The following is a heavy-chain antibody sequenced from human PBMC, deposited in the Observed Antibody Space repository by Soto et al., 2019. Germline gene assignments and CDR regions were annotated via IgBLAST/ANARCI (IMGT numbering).Heavy chain of an antibody. CDR3: ARDCGDYGEDYSYYGMDV. V-gene: IGHV3-33*01. CDR2: IWYDGSNK. J-gene: IGHJ6*02. CDR1: GFTFSSYG. D-gene: IGHD4-17*01. Sequence: LRLSCAASGFTFSSYGMHWVRQAPGKGLEWVAVIWYDGSNKYYADSVKGRFTISRDNSKNTLYLQMNSLRAEDTAVYYCARDCGDYGEDYSYYGMDVWGQGTRVTVSS.